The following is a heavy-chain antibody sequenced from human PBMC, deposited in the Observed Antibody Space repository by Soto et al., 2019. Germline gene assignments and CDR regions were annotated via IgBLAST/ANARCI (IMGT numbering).Heavy chain of an antibody. CDR3: VRQSYDSSDYFDY. CDR1: GDSISSSSYY. CDR2: IYYSGST. V-gene: IGHV4-39*01. J-gene: IGHJ4*02. Sequence: SETLSLTCTVSGDSISSSSYYWGWIRQPPGKGLEWIGSIYYSGSTYYNPSLKSRVTISIDTSRIHFSLKLISVTAADTAVYFGVRQSYDSSDYFDYWGQGTLVTVSS. D-gene: IGHD3-22*01.